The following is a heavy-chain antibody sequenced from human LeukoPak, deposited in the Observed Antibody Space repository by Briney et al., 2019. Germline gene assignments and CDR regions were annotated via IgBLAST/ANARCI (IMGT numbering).Heavy chain of an antibody. CDR2: INHSGST. CDR3: ARPRGPYSSSWYFDY. V-gene: IGHV4-34*01. Sequence: SETLSLTCAVYGGSFSGYYWSWIRQPPGKGLEWIGEINHSGSTNYNPSLKSRVTISVDTSKNQFSLKLSSVTAADTAVYYCARPRGPYSSSWYFDYWGQGTLVTVSS. CDR1: GGSFSGYY. J-gene: IGHJ4*02. D-gene: IGHD6-13*01.